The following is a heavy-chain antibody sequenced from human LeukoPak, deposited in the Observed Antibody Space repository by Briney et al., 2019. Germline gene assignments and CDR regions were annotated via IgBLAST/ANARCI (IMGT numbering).Heavy chain of an antibody. CDR3: ARERAVTTYYYFDY. V-gene: IGHV3-48*04. Sequence: GRSLRLSCAASGFTFSSYAMHWVRQAPGKGLEWVSYISSSGSTIYYADSVRGRFTISRDNAKNSLYLQMNSLRAEDTAVYYCARERAVTTYYYFDYWGQGTLVTVSS. CDR1: GFTFSSYA. D-gene: IGHD4-17*01. J-gene: IGHJ4*02. CDR2: ISSSGSTI.